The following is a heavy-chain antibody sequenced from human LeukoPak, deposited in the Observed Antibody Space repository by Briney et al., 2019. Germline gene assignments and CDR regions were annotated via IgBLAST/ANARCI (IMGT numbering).Heavy chain of an antibody. V-gene: IGHV3-43*02. CDR3: AKDMRDCSGGSCYSAFDY. CDR1: GFTFDDYA. CDR2: ISGDGGST. D-gene: IGHD2-15*01. J-gene: IGHJ4*02. Sequence: GGSLRLSCAASGFTFDDYAMHWVRQAPGKGLEWVPLISGDGGSTYYADSVKGRFTISRDNSKNSLYLQMNSLRTEDTALYYCAKDMRDCSGGSCYSAFDYWGQGTLVTVSS.